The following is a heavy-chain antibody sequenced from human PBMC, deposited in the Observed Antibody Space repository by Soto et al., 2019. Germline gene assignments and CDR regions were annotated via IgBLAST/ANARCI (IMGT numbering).Heavy chain of an antibody. Sequence: GGSLRLSCAASGFTFSSYWMSWVRQAPGKGLEWVANIKQDGSEKYYVDSVKGRFTISRDNAKNSLYLQMNSLRAEDTAVYYCARLPNYYGSGSYYKGYHWFDPWGQGTLVTVSS. CDR2: IKQDGSEK. V-gene: IGHV3-7*05. J-gene: IGHJ5*02. D-gene: IGHD3-10*01. CDR1: GFTFSSYW. CDR3: ARLPNYYGSGSYYKGYHWFDP.